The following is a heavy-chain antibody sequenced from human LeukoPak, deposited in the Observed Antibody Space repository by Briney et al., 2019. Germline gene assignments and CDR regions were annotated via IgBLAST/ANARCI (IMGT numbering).Heavy chain of an antibody. CDR1: GFTFDDYG. Sequence: PGGSLRLSCAASGFTFDDYGMTWVRQAPGKGLEWVPGINWNGGTTGYAVSVQGRFTISRDNAKDSLYLQMNSLRAEDTALYYCARGTSVAGTISYYFYYMDVWGKGTTVTVSS. CDR2: INWNGGTT. CDR3: ARGTSVAGTISYYFYYMDV. D-gene: IGHD6-19*01. V-gene: IGHV3-20*04. J-gene: IGHJ6*03.